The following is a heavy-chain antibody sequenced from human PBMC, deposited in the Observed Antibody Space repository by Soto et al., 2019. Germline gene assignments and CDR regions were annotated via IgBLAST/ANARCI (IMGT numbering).Heavy chain of an antibody. J-gene: IGHJ3*02. D-gene: IGHD3-9*01. CDR1: GYTFTSYA. CDR3: ARGDFDWLLVHAFDI. V-gene: IGHV1-3*01. Sequence: QVQLVQSGAEVKKPGASVKVSCKASGYTFTSYAMHWVRQAPGQRLEWMGWINAGNGNTKYSQKFQGRVTITRDTSASTAYMELSRLRSEDTAVYYCARGDFDWLLVHAFDIWGQETMVTVSS. CDR2: INAGNGNT.